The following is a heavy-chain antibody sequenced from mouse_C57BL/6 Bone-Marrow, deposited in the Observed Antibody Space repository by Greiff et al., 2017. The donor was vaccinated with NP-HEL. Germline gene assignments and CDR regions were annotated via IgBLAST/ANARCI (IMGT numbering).Heavy chain of an antibody. Sequence: QVQLKQSGAELVKPGASVKLSCKASGYTFTEYSIHWVKQRPGQGLEWIGWFYPGGGSIKYNEKFKDKATLTADKSSNTVYIALSRLTSEDSAVDVGARHEKTRDWDYWGQGTTLTVSS. CDR2: FYPGGGSI. V-gene: IGHV1-62-2*01. D-gene: IGHD4-1*01. CDR1: GYTFTEYS. J-gene: IGHJ2*01. CDR3: ARHEKTRDWDY.